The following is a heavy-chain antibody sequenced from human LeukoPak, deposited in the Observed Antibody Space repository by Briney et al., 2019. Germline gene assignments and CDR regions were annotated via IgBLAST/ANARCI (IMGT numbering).Heavy chain of an antibody. V-gene: IGHV1-46*01. Sequence: ASVKVSCKASGYTFTSFYIHWVRQSPGQGLDWMAMINPSGGSTSYAQKFQGRVTVTRDTSTNTVHMELSSLRSEDTAVYYSARDRDYGFDYWGQGTLVTVSS. D-gene: IGHD4-17*01. J-gene: IGHJ4*02. CDR2: INPSGGST. CDR1: GYTFTSFY. CDR3: ARDRDYGFDY.